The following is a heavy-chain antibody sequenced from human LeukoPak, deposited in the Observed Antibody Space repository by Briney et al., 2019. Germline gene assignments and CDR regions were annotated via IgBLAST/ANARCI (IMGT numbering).Heavy chain of an antibody. V-gene: IGHV4-59*01. CDR1: GGSISSYY. CDR2: IYYSGST. J-gene: IGHJ4*02. D-gene: IGHD3/OR15-3a*01. Sequence: SETLSLTCTVSGGSISSYYWSWIRQPPGKGLEWIGYIYYSGSTNYNPSLKSRVTISVDTSKNQFSLKLSPVTAADTAVYYCARGLDWIYFDYWGQGTLVTVSS. CDR3: ARGLDWIYFDY.